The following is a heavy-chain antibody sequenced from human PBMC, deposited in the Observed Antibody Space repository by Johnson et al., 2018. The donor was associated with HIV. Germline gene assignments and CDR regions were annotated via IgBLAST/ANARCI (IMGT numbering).Heavy chain of an antibody. J-gene: IGHJ3*02. CDR3: ARALTTDAFDI. V-gene: IGHV3-30*04. CDR2: ISYDGSNK. Sequence: QVQLVESGGGVVQPGTSLRLSCAASGFTFRSYAMHWVRQAPGKGLEWVAVISYDGSNKYYADSVKGRFTISRDNSKNTLYLQMNSLRAEDTAVYYCARALTTDAFDIWGQGTMVTVSS. CDR1: GFTFRSYA. D-gene: IGHD4-17*01.